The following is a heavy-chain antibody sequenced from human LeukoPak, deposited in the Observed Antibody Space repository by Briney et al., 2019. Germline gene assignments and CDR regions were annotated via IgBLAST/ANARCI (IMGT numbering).Heavy chain of an antibody. Sequence: GSLRLSCSASGFTISSYWMHWVRQAPGKGLVWVSRINPAGSVTNHADSVRGRFTISRDTATNTLYLEMNSLRAEDTAVYYCSRDFAGAEDYWGQGTLVTVSS. D-gene: IGHD3-10*01. V-gene: IGHV3-74*01. J-gene: IGHJ4*02. CDR3: SRDFAGAEDY. CDR1: GFTISSYW. CDR2: INPAGSVT.